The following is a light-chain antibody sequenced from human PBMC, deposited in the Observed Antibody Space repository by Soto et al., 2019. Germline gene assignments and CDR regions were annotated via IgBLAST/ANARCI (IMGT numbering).Light chain of an antibody. CDR2: GGS. CDR3: LQDYTTPYT. V-gene: IGKV1-27*01. Sequence: DIQVTQSPSSLSASLGDRVTITCRTSQTIGEGLSWYQHKAGQAPSLLIFGGSSLQSGVPSRFSGGASGTDFTLTISGLQPEDAATYYCLQDYTTPYTFGQGTNLEIK. J-gene: IGKJ2*01. CDR1: QTIGEG.